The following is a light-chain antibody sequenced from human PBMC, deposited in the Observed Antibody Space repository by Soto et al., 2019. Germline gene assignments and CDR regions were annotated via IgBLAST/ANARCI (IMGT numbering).Light chain of an antibody. CDR3: NPHRRSPPFT. J-gene: IGKJ2*01. V-gene: IGKV3-20*01. CDR2: RAS. Sequence: ELVLTQSPGTLYLSTGVRAILSCRASQSVSNTYLAWYHQKPGQAPRLLIYRASNRATGISDRFSGSGSGTDFSITISRLETEDVAMYCCNPHRRSPPFTFGQGTQVEI. CDR1: QSVSNTY.